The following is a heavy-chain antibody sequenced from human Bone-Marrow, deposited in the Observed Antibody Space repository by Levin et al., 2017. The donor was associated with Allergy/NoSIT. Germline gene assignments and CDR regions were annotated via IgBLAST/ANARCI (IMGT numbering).Heavy chain of an antibody. CDR2: IYYTGST. J-gene: IGHJ4*02. D-gene: IGHD6-19*01. Sequence: SETLSLTCTVSGDSISSSYWTWIRQPPGKGLEWIGCIYYTGSTHYNPSLKSRVTRSIDTSKNHFTLNLTSVTTADTAVYFCARVHNEQWLDTGYSYRGMDVWGQGTLVTVSS. CDR3: ARVHNEQWLDTGYSYRGMDV. V-gene: IGHV4-59*01. CDR1: GDSISSSY.